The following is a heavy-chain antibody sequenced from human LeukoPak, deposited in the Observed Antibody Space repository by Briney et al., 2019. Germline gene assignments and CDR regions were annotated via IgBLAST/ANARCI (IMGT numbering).Heavy chain of an antibody. CDR3: ATYRQVLLPFES. Sequence: PGGSLRLSCSASGFTFSSYGMSWVRQPPGKGLEWVSSIFPSGGELQYADAGRGRVTISRDNSKSTLSLQMNSLRAEDTAIYYCATYRQVLLPFESWGQGTLVTVSS. V-gene: IGHV3-23*01. CDR2: IFPSGGEL. J-gene: IGHJ4*02. D-gene: IGHD2/OR15-2a*01. CDR1: GFTFSSYG.